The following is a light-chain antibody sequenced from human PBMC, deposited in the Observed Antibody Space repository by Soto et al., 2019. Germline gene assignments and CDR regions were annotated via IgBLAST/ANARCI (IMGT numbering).Light chain of an antibody. J-gene: IGLJ1*01. V-gene: IGLV2-23*02. CDR3: CSYAGSSFYV. CDR2: EVS. CDR1: SSDVGSYNL. Sequence: QSVLTQPASVSGSPGQSITISCTGTSSDVGSYNLVSWYQQHPGKAPKLMIYEVSKRPSGVSNRFSGSKSGNTASLTISGLQAEDEADYYCCSYAGSSFYVFGPGTKVTVL.